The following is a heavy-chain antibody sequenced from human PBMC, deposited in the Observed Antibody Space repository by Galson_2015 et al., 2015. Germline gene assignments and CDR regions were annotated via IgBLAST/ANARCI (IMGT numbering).Heavy chain of an antibody. CDR3: TTPYYITSSLLDY. D-gene: IGHD1-26*01. CDR1: GFTFSNAW. V-gene: IGHV3-15*01. J-gene: IGHJ4*02. CDR2: IKSKTDGGTT. Sequence: SLRLSCAASGFTFSNAWMSWVRQAPGKGLEWVSRIKSKTDGGTTDYAAPVKGRFTISRDDSKNTLYLQMNSLKTEDTAVYYCTTPYYITSSLLDYWGQGTLVTVSS.